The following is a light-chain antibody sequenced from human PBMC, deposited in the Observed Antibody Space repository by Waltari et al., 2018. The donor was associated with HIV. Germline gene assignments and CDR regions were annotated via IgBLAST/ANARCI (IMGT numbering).Light chain of an antibody. CDR1: VGVTNGHF. J-gene: IGLJ1*01. CDR2: GTR. CDR3: MLSYGNPRHYD. Sequence: QAVVTPEPSLTVSPGGTVTLTCGTSVGVTNGHFPHWFHQRPGQAPRTLNYGTRKMTSVTAARGSGSLLGDEAALPRSGAQPDDEADDCCMLSYGNPRHYDCGTGTKVTVL. V-gene: IGLV7-46*01.